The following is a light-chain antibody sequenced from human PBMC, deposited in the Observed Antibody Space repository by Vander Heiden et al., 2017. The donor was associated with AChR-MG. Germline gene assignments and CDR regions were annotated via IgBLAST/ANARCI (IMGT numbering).Light chain of an antibody. V-gene: IGKV1-5*03. Sequence: DIQMTQSPSTLSASVGDRVTITCRASQTIGTWLAWYQQKPGKAPNLLIYRASSLDNGVPSRFSGSGSGTEFTLTISSLQPDDFATYYCQQYHSYPYTFGYGTKLEI. CDR2: RAS. J-gene: IGKJ2*01. CDR3: QQYHSYPYT. CDR1: QTIGTW.